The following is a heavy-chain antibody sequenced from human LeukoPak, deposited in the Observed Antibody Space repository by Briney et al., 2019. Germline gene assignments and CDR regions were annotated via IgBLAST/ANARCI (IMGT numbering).Heavy chain of an antibody. J-gene: IGHJ4*02. Sequence: PGGSLRLSCAASGFTFSSYAMSWVRQAPGKGLEWVSNISGSGVSGGNTYYADSVKGRFTISRDNPKNTLYLQMNSLRTEDTAVYYCAKSGNNRFDYWGQGTLVTVSS. D-gene: IGHD4-23*01. CDR3: AKSGNNRFDY. V-gene: IGHV3-23*01. CDR2: ISGSGVSGGNT. CDR1: GFTFSSYA.